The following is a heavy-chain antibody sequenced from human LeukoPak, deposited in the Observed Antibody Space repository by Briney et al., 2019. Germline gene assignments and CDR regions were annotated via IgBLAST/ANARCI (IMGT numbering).Heavy chain of an antibody. V-gene: IGHV3-23*01. J-gene: IGHJ4*02. Sequence: GGSLRLSCAASGFTFSSYAMSWVRQAPGKGLEWVSAISGSGGSTYYADSVKGRFTISRDNSKNTLYLQMNSLRAEDTAVYYCAKEGELGYYDSSGYFDYWGQGTLVTVSS. CDR1: GFTFSSYA. CDR2: ISGSGGST. D-gene: IGHD3-22*01. CDR3: AKEGELGYYDSSGYFDY.